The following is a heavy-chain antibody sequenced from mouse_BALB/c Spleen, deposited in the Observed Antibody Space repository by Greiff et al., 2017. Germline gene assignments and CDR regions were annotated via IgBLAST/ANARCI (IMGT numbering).Heavy chain of an antibody. CDR1: GFTFSSFG. D-gene: IGHD2-1*01. Sequence: EVQVVESGGGLVQPGGSRKLSCAASGFTFSSFGMHWVRQAPEKGLEWVAYISSGSSTIYYADTVKGRFTISRDNPKNTLFLQMTSLRSEDTAMYYCARDGNYFAYWGQGTLVTVSA. J-gene: IGHJ3*01. CDR3: ARDGNYFAY. V-gene: IGHV5-17*02. CDR2: ISSGSSTI.